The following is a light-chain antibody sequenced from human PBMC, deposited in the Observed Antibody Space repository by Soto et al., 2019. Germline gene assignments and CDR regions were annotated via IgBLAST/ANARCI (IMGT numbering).Light chain of an antibody. CDR3: QKYNSAPLT. CDR1: QGIAPY. J-gene: IGKJ4*01. V-gene: IGKV1-27*01. Sequence: DVQMPQSPSSLSASVGDRVTITCRASQGIAPYLAWFQQKPGKVPRLLIYATSTLQSGVPSRFSGSGSGTEFTLTISSLQPEDVATYYCQKYNSAPLTFGGGTKVDIK. CDR2: ATS.